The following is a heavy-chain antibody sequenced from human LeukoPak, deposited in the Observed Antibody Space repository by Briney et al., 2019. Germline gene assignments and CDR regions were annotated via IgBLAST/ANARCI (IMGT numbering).Heavy chain of an antibody. Sequence: PGGSLRLSCAASGFTFSNAWMSWVRQAPGKGLEWVGRIKSKTDGGTTDYAAPVKGRFTISRDDSKNTLYLQMNSLKTEDTAVYYCTTASRYYDSSGYRYYFDYWGQGTLVTVSS. J-gene: IGHJ4*02. D-gene: IGHD3-22*01. CDR2: IKSKTDGGTT. CDR1: GFTFSNAW. V-gene: IGHV3-15*01. CDR3: TTASRYYDSSGYRYYFDY.